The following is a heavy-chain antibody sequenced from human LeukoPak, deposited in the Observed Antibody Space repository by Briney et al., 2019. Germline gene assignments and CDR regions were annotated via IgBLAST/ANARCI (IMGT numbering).Heavy chain of an antibody. V-gene: IGHV3-48*03. CDR3: ASAYTSSWYGANDAFDL. J-gene: IGHJ3*01. D-gene: IGHD6-13*01. CDR1: GFTFSSYE. Sequence: GGSRRLSCAASGFTFSSYEMNWVRQAPGKGLEWVSYIDGTDNNIYYADSVKGRFTISRDNAKNSLYLQMNSLRAEDTAICYCASAYTSSWYGANDAFDLWGQGTMVTVSS. CDR2: IDGTDNNI.